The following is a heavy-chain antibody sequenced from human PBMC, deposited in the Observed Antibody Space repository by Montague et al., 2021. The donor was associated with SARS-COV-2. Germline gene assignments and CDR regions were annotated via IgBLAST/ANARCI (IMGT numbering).Heavy chain of an antibody. CDR1: GGSISSSSYY. V-gene: IGHV4-39*01. J-gene: IGHJ5*02. D-gene: IGHD2-2*01. CDR2: IYYSGST. Sequence: SETLSLTCTVSGGSISSSSYYWGWICQPPGRRLAWIGRIYYSGSTYYNPSLKSRVTISVDTSKNQFSLKLSSVTAADTAVYYCARQGDQLLLEYWFDPWGQGTLVTASS. CDR3: ARQGDQLLLEYWFDP.